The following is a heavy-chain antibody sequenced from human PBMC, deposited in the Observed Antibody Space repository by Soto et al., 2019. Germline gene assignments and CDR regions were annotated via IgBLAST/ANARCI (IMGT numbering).Heavy chain of an antibody. D-gene: IGHD3-22*01. Sequence: PSETLSLTCAVYGGCFSGYYWSWIRQPPGKGLEWIGYIYYSGSTNYNPSLKSRVTISVDTSKNQFSLKLSSVTAADTAVYYCARAANLNYYDRTYEYYYYGMDVWGQGTTVTVSS. CDR3: ARAANLNYYDRTYEYYYYGMDV. V-gene: IGHV4-59*12. CDR1: GGCFSGYY. CDR2: IYYSGST. J-gene: IGHJ6*02.